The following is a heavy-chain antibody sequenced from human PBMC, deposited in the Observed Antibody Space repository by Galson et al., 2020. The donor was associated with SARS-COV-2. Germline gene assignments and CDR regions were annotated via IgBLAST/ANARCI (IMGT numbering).Heavy chain of an antibody. CDR1: GFIFDPYA. CDR3: AKDRGPFSYSGSYFDH. J-gene: IGHJ4*02. Sequence: GGSLRLSCEASGFIFDPYAMNWVRQAPGKGLEWVSSIAGSIEKTYYADSVKGRFTISRDNSKRILYLQMNSLRVDDTATYFCAKDRGPFSYSGSYFDHWGEGTLVDVSS. V-gene: IGHV3-23*01. D-gene: IGHD1-26*01. CDR2: IAGSIEKT.